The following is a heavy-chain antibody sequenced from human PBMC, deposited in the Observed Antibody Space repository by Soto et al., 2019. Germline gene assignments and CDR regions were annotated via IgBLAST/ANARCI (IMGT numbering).Heavy chain of an antibody. J-gene: IGHJ4*02. D-gene: IGHD3-10*01. CDR3: ARDLRFVDLHYYFDS. V-gene: IGHV3-11*01. Sequence: AGTLCLSCAISGFTFGDYYMSWIRKAPGRGLEWVSLISSTGTTIYYPDSVKRRITISGDNERSTLLLMMNNLGSEDTVVYYCARDLRFVDLHYYFDSWGQGTMVTVSS. CDR1: GFTFGDYY. CDR2: ISSTGTTI.